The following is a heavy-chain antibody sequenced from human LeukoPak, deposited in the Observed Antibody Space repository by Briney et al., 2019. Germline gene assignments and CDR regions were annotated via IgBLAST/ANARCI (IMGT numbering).Heavy chain of an antibody. D-gene: IGHD3-10*01. CDR2: IYPGDSDT. CDR1: GYSFTSYW. CDR3: ARVITMVRGGNWFDP. Sequence: GESLKISCKGSGYSFTSYWIGWVRQMPGKGLEWMGIIYPGDSDTRYSPSFQGQVTISADKSISTAYLQWSSLKASDTAMYYCARVITMVRGGNWFDPWGQGTLVTVSS. V-gene: IGHV5-51*01. J-gene: IGHJ5*02.